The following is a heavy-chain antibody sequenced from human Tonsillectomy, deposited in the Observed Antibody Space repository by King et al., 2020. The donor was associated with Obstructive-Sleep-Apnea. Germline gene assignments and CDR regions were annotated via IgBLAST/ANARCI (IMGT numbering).Heavy chain of an antibody. V-gene: IGHV1-46*01. CDR2: INPSGGST. J-gene: IGHJ3*02. D-gene: IGHD2-15*01. CDR1: GYSFTSYY. Sequence: QVQLVESGAEVKKPGASVKVSCTASGYSFTSYYIHWVRQAPGQGLEWMGIINPSGGSTSYAQKFQGRVAMTGDTSTSTVYVELSSLTSEDTAVYYCARKRESHPEDNTFDMWGQGTMVTVSS. CDR3: ARKRESHPEDNTFDM.